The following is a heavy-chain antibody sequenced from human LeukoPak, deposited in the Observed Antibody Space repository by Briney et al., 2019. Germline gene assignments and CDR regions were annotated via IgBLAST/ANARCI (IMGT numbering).Heavy chain of an antibody. J-gene: IGHJ6*03. D-gene: IGHD3-9*01. V-gene: IGHV1-69*05. CDR1: GGTFSSYA. CDR3: ARDFRGGDIYYYYCMDV. CDR2: IIPIFGTA. Sequence: SVKVSCKASGGTFSSYAISWVRQAPGQGLEWMGGIIPIFGTANYAQKFQGRVTITTDESTSTAYMELSSLRSEDTAVYYCARDFRGGDIYYYYCMDVWGKGTTVTVSS.